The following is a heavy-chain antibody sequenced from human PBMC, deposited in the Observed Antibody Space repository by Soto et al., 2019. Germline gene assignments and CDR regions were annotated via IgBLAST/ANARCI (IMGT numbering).Heavy chain of an antibody. CDR3: ASARHIGP. CDR2: IKQDGSEK. D-gene: IGHD2-21*01. Sequence: EVQLVESGGGLVQPGGSLRLSCAASGFTFSSYWMSWVRQAPGKGLEWGANIKQDGSEKNYVDSVKGRFTISRDNAKNSLYLQMNSLRADDTAVYYCASARHIGPWGQGTLVTVSS. V-gene: IGHV3-7*01. CDR1: GFTFSSYW. J-gene: IGHJ5*02.